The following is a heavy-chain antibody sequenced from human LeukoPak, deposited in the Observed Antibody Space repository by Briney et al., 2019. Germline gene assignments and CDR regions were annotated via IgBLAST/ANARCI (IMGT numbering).Heavy chain of an antibody. CDR1: GYTFTGYY. V-gene: IGHV1-2*06. Sequence: ASVKVSCKASGYTFTGYYMHWVRQAPGQGLEWMGRVNPNRGGTDYAQKFQGRVTITRDTSISTAYMELSRLRSDDTAVYYCARPRTHNKQWLVNPLGYWGQGTLVTVSS. J-gene: IGHJ4*02. D-gene: IGHD6-19*01. CDR2: VNPNRGGT. CDR3: ARPRTHNKQWLVNPLGY.